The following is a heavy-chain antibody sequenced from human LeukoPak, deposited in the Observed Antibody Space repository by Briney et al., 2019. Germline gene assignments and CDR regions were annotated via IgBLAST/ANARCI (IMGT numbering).Heavy chain of an antibody. CDR1: GFTFSSYA. CDR2: ISGSGGST. J-gene: IGHJ3*02. Sequence: GGSLRLSCAASGFTFSSYAMSWVRQAPGKGLEWVSAISGSGGSTYYADSVKGRFTISRDNAKNSLYLQMNSLRAEDTAVYYCARDRNTVTHWGAAFDIWGQGKMVTVSS. V-gene: IGHV3-23*01. CDR3: ARDRNTVTHWGAAFDI. D-gene: IGHD4-17*01.